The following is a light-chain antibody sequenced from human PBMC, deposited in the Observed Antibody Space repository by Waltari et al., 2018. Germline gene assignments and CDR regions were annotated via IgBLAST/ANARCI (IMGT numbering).Light chain of an antibody. Sequence: HSALTQPSSVSGSPRQSLTISCTGTTSDLCCSNNSSWDQQHPGKAPKLMIYDVSSRPSGVSNRFSGSKSGNTASLIISGLQAEDEADYYCSSFTSSSTWVFGGGTKLTVL. CDR2: DVS. CDR3: SSFTSSSTWV. CDR1: TSDLCCSNN. J-gene: IGLJ3*02. V-gene: IGLV2-14*01.